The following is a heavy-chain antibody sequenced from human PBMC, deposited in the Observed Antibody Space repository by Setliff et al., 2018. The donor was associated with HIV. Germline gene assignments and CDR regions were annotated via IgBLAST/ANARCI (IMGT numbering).Heavy chain of an antibody. CDR1: GYTFKTYG. V-gene: IGHV1-18*01. CDR3: ARDGEAGTRTYDP. CDR2: TTAYDGHT. J-gene: IGHJ5*02. D-gene: IGHD3-10*01. Sequence: ASVKVSCKTSGYTFKTYGINWVRQAPGQGLEWMGWTTAYDGHTNYAQKFKGRVTMTTDTSTSTAYMELGSLTSDDTAVYYCARDGEAGTRTYDPWGQGTLVTVSS.